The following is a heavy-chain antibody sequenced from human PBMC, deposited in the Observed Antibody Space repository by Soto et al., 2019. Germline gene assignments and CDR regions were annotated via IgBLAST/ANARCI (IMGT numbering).Heavy chain of an antibody. CDR3: AKDIREYSSGWTYFDY. V-gene: IGHV3-9*01. Sequence: SLRLSCAASGFTFHDYAMHWVRQGQGKGLEWVSGITWNSGSIDYADPVKGRFTISRDNAKNSLYLQMNSLRPEDTALYYCAKDIREYSSGWTYFDYWGHGTLVTVSS. D-gene: IGHD6-19*01. CDR1: GFTFHDYA. CDR2: ITWNSGSI. J-gene: IGHJ4*01.